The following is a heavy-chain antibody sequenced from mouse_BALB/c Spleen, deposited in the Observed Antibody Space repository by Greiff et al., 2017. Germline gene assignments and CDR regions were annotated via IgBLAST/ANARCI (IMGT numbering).Heavy chain of an antibody. CDR3: TRWLLRFYAMDY. J-gene: IGHJ4*01. V-gene: IGHV1-63*01. CDR1: GYTFTNYW. D-gene: IGHD2-3*01. Sequence: QVQLQQSGAELVRPGTSVKISCKASGYTFTNYWLGWVKQRPGHGLEWIGDIYPGGGYTNYNEKFKGKATLTADKSSSTAYMELRSLTSEDSAVYYCTRWLLRFYAMDYWGQGTSVTVSS. CDR2: IYPGGGYT.